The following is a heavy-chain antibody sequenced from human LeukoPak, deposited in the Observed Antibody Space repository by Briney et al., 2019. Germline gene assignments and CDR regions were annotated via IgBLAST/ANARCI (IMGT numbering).Heavy chain of an antibody. CDR1: GFTFSAYA. V-gene: IGHV3-64*04. Sequence: PGGSLRLSCSASGFTFSAYAMHWVRQAPGKGLEYVSGVSSNGGSTHNADSVKGRFTISRDNSRNTLYLQMNSLRAEDTAVYYCAKLIAGVVRGVILPFDYWGQGTLVTVSS. J-gene: IGHJ4*02. D-gene: IGHD3-10*01. CDR2: VSSNGGST. CDR3: AKLIAGVVRGVILPFDY.